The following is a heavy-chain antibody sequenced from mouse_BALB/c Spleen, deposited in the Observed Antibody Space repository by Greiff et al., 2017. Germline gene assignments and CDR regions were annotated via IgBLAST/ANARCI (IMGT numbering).Heavy chain of an antibody. CDR3: ARGGQLGPLDY. D-gene: IGHD3-2*01. J-gene: IGHJ2*01. CDR2: ISDGGSYT. V-gene: IGHV5-4*02. CDR1: GFTFSDYY. Sequence: EVKVVESGGGLVKPGGSLKLSCAASGFTFSDYYMYWVRQTPEKRLEWVATISDGGSYTYYPDSVKGRFTISRDNAKNNLYLQMSSLKSEDTAMYYCARGGQLGPLDYGGQGTTLTVSS.